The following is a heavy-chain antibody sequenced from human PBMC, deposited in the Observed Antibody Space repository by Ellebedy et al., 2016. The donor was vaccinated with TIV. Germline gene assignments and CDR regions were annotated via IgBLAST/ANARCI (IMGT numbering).Heavy chain of an antibody. CDR2: ISGSGGST. CDR3: AKDVLTGYYNVIGGSDY. V-gene: IGHV3-23*01. D-gene: IGHD3-9*01. Sequence: GESLKISCAASGFTFSSYAMSWVCQAPGKGLEWVSAISGSGGSTYYADSVKGRFTISRDNSNNTLYLQMNSLRAEDTAVYYCAKDVLTGYYNVIGGSDYWGQGTLVTVSS. J-gene: IGHJ4*02. CDR1: GFTFSSYA.